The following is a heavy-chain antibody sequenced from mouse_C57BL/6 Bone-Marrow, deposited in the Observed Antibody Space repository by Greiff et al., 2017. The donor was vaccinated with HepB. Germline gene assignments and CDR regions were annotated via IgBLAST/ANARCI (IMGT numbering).Heavy chain of an antibody. Sequence: QVQLQQSGSELRSPGSSVKLSCKDFDSEVFPIAYMSWVRQKPGHGFEWIGGILPSIGRTIYGEKFEDKATLDADTLSNTAYLELNSLTSEDSAIYYCARRGYGSSSYWYFDVWGTGTTVTVSS. CDR1: DSEVFPIAY. CDR3: ARRGYGSSSYWYFDV. J-gene: IGHJ1*03. CDR2: ILPSIGRT. D-gene: IGHD1-1*01. V-gene: IGHV15-2*01.